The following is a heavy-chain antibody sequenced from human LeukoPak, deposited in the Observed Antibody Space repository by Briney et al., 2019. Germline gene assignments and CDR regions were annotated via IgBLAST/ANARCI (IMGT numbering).Heavy chain of an antibody. CDR3: AKGGFDCSGGSCYPRWFDP. J-gene: IGHJ5*02. CDR2: ISGSGDNT. D-gene: IGHD2-15*01. Sequence: PGGSLRLSCAASGFTFTSYAMNWVRQAPGKGLEWVSGISGSGDNTYYADSLEGRFTISRDNSKNTLYLQMNSLRADDTAVYYCAKGGFDCSGGSCYPRWFDPWGQGTLVTVSS. V-gene: IGHV3-23*01. CDR1: GFTFTSYA.